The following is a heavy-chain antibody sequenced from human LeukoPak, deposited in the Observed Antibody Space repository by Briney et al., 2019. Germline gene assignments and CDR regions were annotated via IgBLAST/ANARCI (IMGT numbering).Heavy chain of an antibody. CDR1: GFTFSDYS. Sequence: GGSLRLSCVVSGFTFSDYSMNGVRQAPGKGLEWVAFISSSSEYIYYTDSVKGRFTISRDNAKNSLYLQMSSLRAEDTAVYYCAEGIAAPYYWGQGTLVTVSS. CDR3: AEGIAAPYY. V-gene: IGHV3-21*01. D-gene: IGHD2-15*01. J-gene: IGHJ4*02. CDR2: ISSSSEYI.